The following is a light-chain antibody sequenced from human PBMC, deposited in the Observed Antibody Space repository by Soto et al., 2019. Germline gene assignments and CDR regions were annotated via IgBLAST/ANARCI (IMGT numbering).Light chain of an antibody. V-gene: IGLV6-57*01. CDR1: SGSIASNY. CDR3: QSYDSSNHVV. CDR2: EDN. Sequence: NFMLTQPHSVSESPGKTVTISCTRSSGSIASNYVQWYQQRPGSSPTTVIYEDNQRPSGVPDRFSGPIDSSSNSASLTISGLQTEDESDYYGQSYDSSNHVVFGGGTKVTVL. J-gene: IGLJ2*01.